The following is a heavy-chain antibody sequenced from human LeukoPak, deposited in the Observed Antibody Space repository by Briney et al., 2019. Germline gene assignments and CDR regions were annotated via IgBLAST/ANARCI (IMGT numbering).Heavy chain of an antibody. V-gene: IGHV3-7*01. CDR3: ARSPMSIAARPGGIDY. J-gene: IGHJ4*02. CDR2: IKQDGSEK. CDR1: GFTFSSYW. Sequence: GGSLRLSCAASGFTFSSYWMSRVRQAPGKGLEWVANIKQDGSEKYYVDSVKGRFTISRDNAKNSLYLQMNSLRAEDTAVYYCARSPMSIAARPGGIDYWGQGTLVTVSS. D-gene: IGHD6-6*01.